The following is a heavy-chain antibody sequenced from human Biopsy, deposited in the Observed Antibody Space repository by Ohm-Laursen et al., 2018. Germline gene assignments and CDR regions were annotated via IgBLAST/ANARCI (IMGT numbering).Heavy chain of an antibody. CDR1: GGSLSSYS. CDR3: ERDRDRRGWFDP. D-gene: IGHD1-14*01. V-gene: IGHV4-4*07. Sequence: SETLSLTCTVSGGSLSSYSWSWIRQPAGKGLEWIGQIYTSGITNYNPSLKSRVTMSVDTSKNKFSLRVSSVTAADTAVYYCERDRDRRGWFDPWGHGTLVTVSS. J-gene: IGHJ5*02. CDR2: IYTSGIT.